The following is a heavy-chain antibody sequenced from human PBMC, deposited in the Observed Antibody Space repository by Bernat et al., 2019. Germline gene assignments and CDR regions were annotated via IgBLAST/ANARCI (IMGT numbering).Heavy chain of an antibody. CDR3: VRVRFGPTPRLLDY. V-gene: IGHV3-72*01. Sequence: EVQLVESGGGLVQPGGSLRLSCAASGFTFSDHYMDWVRQAPGKGLEWVGRTKNKANNYITLYAASVKGRFTISRDDSKYSLYLQMNSLQTVATAMYSCVRVRFGPTPRLLDYWGQGTLVTVS. D-gene: IGHD2-15*01. J-gene: IGHJ4*02. CDR2: TKNKANNYIT. CDR1: GFTFSDHY.